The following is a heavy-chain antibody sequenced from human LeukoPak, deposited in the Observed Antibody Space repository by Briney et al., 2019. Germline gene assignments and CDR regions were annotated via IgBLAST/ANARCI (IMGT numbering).Heavy chain of an antibody. CDR2: IYYSGST. CDR1: DGSISSSSYY. Sequence: SETLSLTCTVSDGSISSSSYYWGWIRQPPGKGLEWIGNIYYSGSTYYNPSLKSRVTISVDTSKNQFSLKLSSVTAADTAVYYCARDSSGSINWFDPWGQGTLVTVSS. CDR3: ARDSSGSINWFDP. V-gene: IGHV4-39*07. D-gene: IGHD6-19*01. J-gene: IGHJ5*02.